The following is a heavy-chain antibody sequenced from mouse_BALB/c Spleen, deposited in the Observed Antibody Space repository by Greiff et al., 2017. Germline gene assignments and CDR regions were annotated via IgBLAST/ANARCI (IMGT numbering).Heavy chain of an antibody. D-gene: IGHD2-12*01. CDR3: ARPLRRGYYAMDY. V-gene: IGHV1-9*01. CDR2: ILPGSGST. J-gene: IGHJ4*01. Sequence: QVQLQQSGAELMKPGASVKISCKATGYTFSSYWIEWVKQRPGHGLEWIGEILPGSGSTNYNEKFKGKATFTADTSSNTAYMQLSSLTSEDSAVYYCARPLRRGYYAMDYWGQGTSVTVSS. CDR1: GYTFSSYW.